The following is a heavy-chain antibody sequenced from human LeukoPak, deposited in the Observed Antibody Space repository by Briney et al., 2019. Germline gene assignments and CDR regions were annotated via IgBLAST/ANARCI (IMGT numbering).Heavy chain of an antibody. CDR1: GFTFSRYS. J-gene: IGHJ4*02. Sequence: PGGSLRLSCAGSGFTFSRYSMNWVRQAPGKGLEWVSYISSSSSTKYYVDSVKGRFTISRDNAKNSLYLQMNSLRDEDTAVYYCARGTHQDYYGSASFLFDYWGQGTLVTVSS. V-gene: IGHV3-48*02. CDR2: ISSSSSTK. CDR3: ARGTHQDYYGSASFLFDY. D-gene: IGHD3-10*01.